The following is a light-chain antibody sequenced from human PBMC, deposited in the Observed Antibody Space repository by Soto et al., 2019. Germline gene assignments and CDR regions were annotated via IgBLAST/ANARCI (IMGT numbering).Light chain of an antibody. J-gene: IGKJ1*01. CDR2: KTP. CDR3: QQYNNYSWR. V-gene: IGKV1-5*03. Sequence: DIQMTQSPSTLSGSVGDRVTITCRASQTVNTYLHWYQQKPGKAPKLLIYKTPSLESGVPSRFSGSGSGKELTIPISSLKPYDFATHYCQQYNNYSWRFGQLTKVDIK. CDR1: QTVNTY.